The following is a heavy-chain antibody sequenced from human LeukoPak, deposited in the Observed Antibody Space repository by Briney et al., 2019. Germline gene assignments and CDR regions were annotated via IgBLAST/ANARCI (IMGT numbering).Heavy chain of an antibody. CDR2: IYGRGGS. J-gene: IGHJ4*02. CDR3: ARDKLWYNDY. Sequence: SETLSLTCTVSGDSISSGSYYWSWIRQPAGKGLEWIGRIYGRGGSNYNPSLKSRVTISIDKSKNQFSLKMNSVTAPDTAVYYCARDKLWYNDYWGQGTLVTVSS. V-gene: IGHV4-61*02. CDR1: GDSISSGSYY. D-gene: IGHD5-18*01.